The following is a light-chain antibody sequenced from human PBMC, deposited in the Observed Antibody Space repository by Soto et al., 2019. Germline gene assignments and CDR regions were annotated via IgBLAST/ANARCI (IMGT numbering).Light chain of an antibody. Sequence: QSALTQPPSASGSPGQSVAISCTGTSSDIGAYKFVSWYQQHPGKAPKLIIYEVSIRPSGVPDLFSGSKSGNTASLTVSGLLAEDEADYYCSLYAGSNNVVFGGGTKLTVL. V-gene: IGLV2-8*01. CDR3: SLYAGSNNVV. J-gene: IGLJ2*01. CDR2: EVS. CDR1: SSDIGAYKF.